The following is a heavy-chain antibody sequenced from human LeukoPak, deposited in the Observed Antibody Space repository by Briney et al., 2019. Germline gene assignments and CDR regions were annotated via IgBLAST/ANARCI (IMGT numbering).Heavy chain of an antibody. D-gene: IGHD3-10*01. J-gene: IGHJ4*02. CDR3: ARDYASGSYYNILEH. CDR1: GFTFSFYA. V-gene: IGHV3-30*04. Sequence: PGRSLGLSCAASGFTFSFYAMYWIRQAPGKALEWVAVISYGGNIQYYADSVKGRFTISRDDSKNTLYLQMNSLRADDTAVYYCARDYASGSYYNILEHWGQGTLVTVSS. CDR2: ISYGGNIQ.